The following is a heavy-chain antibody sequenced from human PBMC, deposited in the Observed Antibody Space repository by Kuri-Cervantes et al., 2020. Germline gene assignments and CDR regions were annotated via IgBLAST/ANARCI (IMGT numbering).Heavy chain of an antibody. Sequence: SETLSLTCTVSGGSISSYYWSWIRQPAGKGLEWIGRIYTSGSTNYNPSLKSRVTISIDKSKNQFSLKLTSVTAADTAVYYWARGRVAATTSYYFDYWGQGTLVTVSS. J-gene: IGHJ4*02. V-gene: IGHV4-4*07. CDR2: IYTSGST. CDR1: GGSISSYY. CDR3: ARGRVAATTSYYFDY. D-gene: IGHD2-15*01.